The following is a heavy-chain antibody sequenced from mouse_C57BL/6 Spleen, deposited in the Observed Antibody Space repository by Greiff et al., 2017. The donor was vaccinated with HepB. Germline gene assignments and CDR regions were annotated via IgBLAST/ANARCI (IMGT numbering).Heavy chain of an antibody. Sequence: VHVKQSVAELVRPGASVKLSCTASGFNIKNTYMPWVKQRPEQGLEWIGRIDPANGNTKYAPKFQGKATITADTSSNTAYLQLSSLTSEDTAIYYCASYKGYAMDYWGQGTSVTVSS. V-gene: IGHV14-3*01. J-gene: IGHJ4*01. D-gene: IGHD1-3*01. CDR2: IDPANGNT. CDR3: ASYKGYAMDY. CDR1: GFNIKNTY.